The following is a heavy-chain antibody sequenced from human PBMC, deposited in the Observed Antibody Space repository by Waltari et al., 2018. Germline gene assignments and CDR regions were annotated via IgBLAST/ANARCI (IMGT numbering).Heavy chain of an antibody. CDR1: GFTFRTNW. D-gene: IGHD6-19*01. CDR3: ARGDSSGWLFDY. V-gene: IGHV3-7*01. CDR2: IGPEGSRN. J-gene: IGHJ4*02. Sequence: EVQLVESGGGLVQPGGSLRLSCAASGFTFRTNWRGWVRQAPGKGLEWVANIGPEGSRNNDVDSVKGRFTISRDNAKNSLSLQMNSLGVEDTAVYYCARGDSSGWLFDYWGQGTLVTVSS.